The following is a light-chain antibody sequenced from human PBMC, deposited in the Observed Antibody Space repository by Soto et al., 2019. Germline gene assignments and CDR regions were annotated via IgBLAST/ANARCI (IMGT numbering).Light chain of an antibody. CDR2: EVS. J-gene: IGLJ2*01. Sequence: QSALTQPASVSGSPGQSITISCTGTSSDVGAYNYVSWYQQHPGKAPKLMIYEVSNRPSGVSNRFSGSKSGNTASLTISGLQAEGEADYYCSSFTISSTLVFGGGTKLTVL. V-gene: IGLV2-14*01. CDR1: SSDVGAYNY. CDR3: SSFTISSTLV.